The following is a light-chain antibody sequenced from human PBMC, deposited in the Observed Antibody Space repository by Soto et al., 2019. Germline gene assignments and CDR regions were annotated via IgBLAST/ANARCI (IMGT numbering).Light chain of an antibody. CDR2: GAS. Sequence: DIVLTQSPATLCLSPGERATLSCMASQSVSRNLAWYQQKPGQAPRLLIYGASSRATGIPDRFSGSGSGTDFTLTISRLEPEDFAVYYCQQYGSSPATFGQGTKVDIK. V-gene: IGKV3-20*01. CDR1: QSVSRN. J-gene: IGKJ1*01. CDR3: QQYGSSPAT.